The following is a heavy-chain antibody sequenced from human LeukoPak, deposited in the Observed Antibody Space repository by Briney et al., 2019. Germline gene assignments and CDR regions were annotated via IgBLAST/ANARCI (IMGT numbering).Heavy chain of an antibody. CDR2: ISYDGSNK. D-gene: IGHD1-26*01. J-gene: IGHJ4*02. V-gene: IGHV3-30*04. CDR1: GFTFSSYA. CDR3: ARGASGSYVIDY. Sequence: GGSLRLSCAASGFTFSSYAMHWVRQAPGKGLEWVAVISYDGSNKYYADSVKGRFTISRDNSKNTLYLQMNSLRAEDTAVYYCARGASGSYVIDYWGQGTLVTVSS.